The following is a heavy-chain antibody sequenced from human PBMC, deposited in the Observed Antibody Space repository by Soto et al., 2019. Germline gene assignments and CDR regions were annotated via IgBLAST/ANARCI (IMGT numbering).Heavy chain of an antibody. J-gene: IGHJ6*03. Sequence: ASVKVSCKASGYTFTSYDINWVRQATGQGLEWMGWMNPNSGNTGYAQKFQGRVTMTRNTSISTAYMELSSLRSEDTAVYYCARSGTSYDFWSGYYSGYYYYMDVWGKGTTVTVSS. V-gene: IGHV1-8*01. D-gene: IGHD3-3*01. CDR2: MNPNSGNT. CDR1: GYTFTSYD. CDR3: ARSGTSYDFWSGYYSGYYYYMDV.